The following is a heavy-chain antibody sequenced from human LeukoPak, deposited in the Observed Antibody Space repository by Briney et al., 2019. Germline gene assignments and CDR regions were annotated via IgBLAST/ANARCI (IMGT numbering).Heavy chain of an antibody. V-gene: IGHV3-30-3*01. CDR2: ISYDGSNK. Sequence: GRSLRLSCAASGFTFSSYAMHWVRQAPGKGLEWVAVISYDGSNKYYADSVKGRFTISRDNSKNTLYLQMNSLRAEDTAVYYCAKANFRATAGTAVDDWGQGTLVTVSS. D-gene: IGHD6-13*01. CDR3: AKANFRATAGTAVDD. J-gene: IGHJ4*02. CDR1: GFTFSSYA.